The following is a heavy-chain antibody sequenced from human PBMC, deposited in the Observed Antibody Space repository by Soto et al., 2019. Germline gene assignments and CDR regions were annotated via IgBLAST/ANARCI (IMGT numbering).Heavy chain of an antibody. CDR1: GFTFSSYG. Sequence: PGGSLRLSCAASGFTFSSYGMHWVRQAPGKGLEWVAVISYDGSNKYYADSVKGRFTISRDNSKNTLYLQMNSLRAEDTAVYYCAKSPVGATTAYYFDYWGQGTLVTVSS. D-gene: IGHD1-26*01. J-gene: IGHJ4*02. V-gene: IGHV3-30*18. CDR2: ISYDGSNK. CDR3: AKSPVGATTAYYFDY.